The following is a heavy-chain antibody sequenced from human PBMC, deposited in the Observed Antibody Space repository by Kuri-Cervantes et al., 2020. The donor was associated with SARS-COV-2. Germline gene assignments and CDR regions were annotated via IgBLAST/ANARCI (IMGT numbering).Heavy chain of an antibody. CDR2: IYHGGST. CDR1: GYSISSGYY. V-gene: IGHV4-38-2*02. D-gene: IGHD6-13*01. CDR3: ARAAAGNWYFDL. Sequence: SETLSLTCTVSGYSISSGYYWGWIRQPPGKGLEWIGSIYHGGSTYYNPSLKSRVTISVDTSKNQFSLKLSSVTAADTAVYYCARAAAGNWYFDLWGRGTLVTVSS. J-gene: IGHJ2*01.